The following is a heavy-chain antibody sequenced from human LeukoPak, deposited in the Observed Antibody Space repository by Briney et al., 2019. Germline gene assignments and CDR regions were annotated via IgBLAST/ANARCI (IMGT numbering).Heavy chain of an antibody. D-gene: IGHD3-9*01. CDR1: GGSFSGYY. Sequence: SETLSLTCAVYGGSFSGYYWSWIRQPPGKGLEWIGEINHSGSTNYNPSLKSRVTISVDTSKNQFSLKLSSVTAADTAVYYCARIEGAHYDILTGYPDYWGQGTLVTVPS. CDR2: INHSGST. CDR3: ARIEGAHYDILTGYPDY. V-gene: IGHV4-34*01. J-gene: IGHJ4*02.